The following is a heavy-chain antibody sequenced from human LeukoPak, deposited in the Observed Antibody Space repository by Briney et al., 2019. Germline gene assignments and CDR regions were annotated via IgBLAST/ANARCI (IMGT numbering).Heavy chain of an antibody. Sequence: SETLSLTCTVSGYSISSGYYWGWIRQPPGKGLEWIGSIYYSGSTYYNPSLKSRVTISVDTSKNQFSLKLSSVTAADTAVYYCARDPTEIVVVPAASNAFDIWGQGTMVTVSS. CDR3: ARDPTEIVVVPAASNAFDI. CDR1: GYSISSGYY. V-gene: IGHV4-38-2*02. D-gene: IGHD2-2*01. CDR2: IYYSGST. J-gene: IGHJ3*02.